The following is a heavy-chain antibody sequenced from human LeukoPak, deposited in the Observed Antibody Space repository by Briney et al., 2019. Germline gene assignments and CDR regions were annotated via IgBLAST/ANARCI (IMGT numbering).Heavy chain of an antibody. V-gene: IGHV1-69*05. CDR2: IIPIFGTA. CDR3: ARTPSSGWYHGEVFDY. J-gene: IGHJ4*02. Sequence: ASVKVSCKASGGTFSSYAISWVRQAPGQGLEWMGRIIPIFGTANYAQKFQGRVTITTDESTSTAYMELSSLRSEDTAVYYCARTPSSGWYHGEVFDYWGQGTLVTVSS. CDR1: GGTFSSYA. D-gene: IGHD6-19*01.